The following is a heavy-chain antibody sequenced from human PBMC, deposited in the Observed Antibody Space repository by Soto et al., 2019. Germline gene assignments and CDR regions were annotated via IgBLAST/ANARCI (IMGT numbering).Heavy chain of an antibody. Sequence: SVKVSCKASGGTFSSYAISWVRQAPGQGLEWMGGIIPIFGTANYAQKFQGRVTITADESTSTAYMELSSLRSEDTAVYYCARALTVTTRGYYYYGMDVWGQGTKVTVYS. CDR3: ARALTVTTRGYYYYGMDV. D-gene: IGHD4-4*01. CDR2: IIPIFGTA. J-gene: IGHJ6*02. V-gene: IGHV1-69*13. CDR1: GGTFSSYA.